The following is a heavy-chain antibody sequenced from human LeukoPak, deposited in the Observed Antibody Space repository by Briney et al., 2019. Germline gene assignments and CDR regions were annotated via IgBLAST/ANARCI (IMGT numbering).Heavy chain of an antibody. D-gene: IGHD3-3*01. CDR1: GFTVSRNY. J-gene: IGHJ3*02. CDR3: ARWRPIDAFDI. Sequence: GGSLRLSCADSGFTVSRNYMNWVRQAPGKGLEWVSLLSSTGNTSYADSVKGRFTISRHNSKNTLYLQVNSLRPEDTAMYYCARWRPIDAFDIWGQGTMVIVSS. CDR2: LSSTGNT. V-gene: IGHV3-53*04.